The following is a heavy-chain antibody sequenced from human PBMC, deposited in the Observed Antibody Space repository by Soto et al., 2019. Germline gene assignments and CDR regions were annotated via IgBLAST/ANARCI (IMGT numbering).Heavy chain of an antibody. CDR1: GFIFDNAW. CDR2: DGETT. Sequence: GGSLRLSCAASGFIFDNAWMSWVRQTPGQGLEWVARDGETTDYAAPVKGRFSVSRNDGKNTLSLQMNSLKTEDTAVYYCVTGFPHYYFDYWGPGILVTVSS. CDR3: VTGFPHYYFDY. V-gene: IGHV3-15*01. J-gene: IGHJ4*02.